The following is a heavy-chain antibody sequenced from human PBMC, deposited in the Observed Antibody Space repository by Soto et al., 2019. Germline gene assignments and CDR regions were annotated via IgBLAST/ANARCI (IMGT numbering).Heavy chain of an antibody. J-gene: IGHJ6*02. D-gene: IGHD1-1*01. Sequence: QVQLVESGGGVVQPGRSLRLSCAASGFTFRSYGMHWVRLAPGKGLEWVALMSFDGSNKYYADSVRGRFTISSDNSKSTLYLQMDILRPEDTAVYYCAKEFGWELQLSHPYYNSGMDVWGQGTTVTVSS. CDR2: MSFDGSNK. CDR3: AKEFGWELQLSHPYYNSGMDV. V-gene: IGHV3-30*18. CDR1: GFTFRSYG.